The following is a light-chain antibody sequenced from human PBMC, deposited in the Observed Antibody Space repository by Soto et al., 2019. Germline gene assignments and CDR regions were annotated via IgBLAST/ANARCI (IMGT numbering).Light chain of an antibody. V-gene: IGKV3-20*01. J-gene: IGKJ1*01. CDR3: QQYGSSPRT. CDR1: QSVNNNY. Sequence: EIVLTQSPGTLSLSPGERATLSCRAIQSVNNNYLAWYQQKSGQAPRLLIFGAASRAAGIPDRFSGSGSGTDFTLTISRLEPEDFAVYYCQQYGSSPRTFGQGTKVDIK. CDR2: GAA.